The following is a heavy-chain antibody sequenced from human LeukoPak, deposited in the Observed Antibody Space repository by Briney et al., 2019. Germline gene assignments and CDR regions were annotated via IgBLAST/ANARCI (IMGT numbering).Heavy chain of an antibody. Sequence: GGSLRLSCAASGVTFSSYAMSWVRQAPGKGLEWVSAISGSGGSTYYADSVKGRFTISRDNSKNTLYLQMNSLRAEDTAVYYCAKQDYGDYLNWFDPWGQGTLVTVSS. V-gene: IGHV3-23*01. D-gene: IGHD4-17*01. CDR3: AKQDYGDYLNWFDP. CDR2: ISGSGGST. CDR1: GVTFSSYA. J-gene: IGHJ5*02.